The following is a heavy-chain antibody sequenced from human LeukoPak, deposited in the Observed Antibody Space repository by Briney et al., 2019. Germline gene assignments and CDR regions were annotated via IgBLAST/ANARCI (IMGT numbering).Heavy chain of an antibody. D-gene: IGHD6-25*01. J-gene: IGHJ5*02. Sequence: PGGSLRLSCAASGFTFSDYYMSWIRQAPGKGLEWVSYISSGGSTIYYADSVKGRFTISRDNAKNSLYLQMNSLRAEDTAVYYCARLRSEEENWFDPWGQGTLVTVSS. CDR3: ARLRSEEENWFDP. CDR2: ISSGGSTI. V-gene: IGHV3-11*01. CDR1: GFTFSDYY.